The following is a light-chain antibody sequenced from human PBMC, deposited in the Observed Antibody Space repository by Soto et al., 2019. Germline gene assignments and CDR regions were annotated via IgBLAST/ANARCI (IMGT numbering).Light chain of an antibody. CDR1: TGAVTSGHS. V-gene: IGLV7-46*01. CDR3: LLSYTAAYWV. Sequence: QTVVTQEPSLTVSPGGTVTLTCGSSTGAVTSGHSPFWFQQKPGQAPRTLISDSSNRLSWTPTRFSGSLLGGKAALTLSGAQPEGEADYYCLLSYTAAYWVFGGGTKVTVL. J-gene: IGLJ3*02. CDR2: DSS.